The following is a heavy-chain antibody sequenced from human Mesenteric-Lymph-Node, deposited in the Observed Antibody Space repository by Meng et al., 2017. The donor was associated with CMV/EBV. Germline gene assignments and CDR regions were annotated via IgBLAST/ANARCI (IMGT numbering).Heavy chain of an antibody. J-gene: IGHJ4*02. CDR2: IIPIFGPA. CDR3: ATDYSGSGSFYNALFY. CDR1: GTVSKQA. V-gene: IGHV1-69*01. D-gene: IGHD3-10*01. Sequence: GTVSKQAFSWMRQAPGQGLEWMGGIIPIFGPANYAQTLKDRVTITADESTTTVYMELSSLRSEDTALYYCATDYSGSGSFYNALFYWGQGTLVTVSS.